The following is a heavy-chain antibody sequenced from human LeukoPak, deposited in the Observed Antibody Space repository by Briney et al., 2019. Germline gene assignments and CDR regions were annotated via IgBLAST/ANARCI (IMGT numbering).Heavy chain of an antibody. CDR1: GYNFTNYW. CDR3: ARQEGYDFWSGFYTGYYSGMDV. J-gene: IGHJ6*02. V-gene: IGHV5-51*01. CDR2: IYPGDSDT. D-gene: IGHD3-3*01. Sequence: GESLKISCKGSGYNFTNYWIVWVRQMPGKGLEWMGIIYPGDSDTRYSPSFQGRVTISADQSITTAYLQWSSLKASDSAMFYCARQEGYDFWSGFYTGYYSGMDVWGQGTTVTVSS.